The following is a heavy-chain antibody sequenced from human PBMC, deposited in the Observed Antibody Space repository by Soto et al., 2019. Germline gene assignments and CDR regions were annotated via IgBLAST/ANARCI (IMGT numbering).Heavy chain of an antibody. CDR3: ARWSSDCSSTSCYAWSDY. V-gene: IGHV3-11*05. CDR2: ISSSSSYT. CDR1: GSTFSDYY. D-gene: IGHD2-2*01. Sequence: QVQLVESGGGLVKPGGSLRLSCAASGSTFSDYYMSWIRQAPGKGLEWVSYISSSSSYTNYADSVKGRFTISRDNAKNSLYLQMNSLRAEDTAVYYCARWSSDCSSTSCYAWSDYWGQGTLVTVSS. J-gene: IGHJ4*02.